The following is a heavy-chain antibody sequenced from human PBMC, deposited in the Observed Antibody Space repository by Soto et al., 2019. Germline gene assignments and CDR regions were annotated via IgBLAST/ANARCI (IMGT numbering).Heavy chain of an antibody. J-gene: IGHJ6*02. CDR3: AKETYYDFWSGYADLGYYYGMDV. CDR1: GFTFSSYA. Sequence: PGGSLRLSCAASGFTFSSYAMSWVRQAPGKGLEWVSAISGSGGSTYYADSVKGRFTISRDNSKNTLYLQMNSLRAEDTAVYYCAKETYYDFWSGYADLGYYYGMDVWGQGTTVTVSS. CDR2: ISGSGGST. D-gene: IGHD3-3*01. V-gene: IGHV3-23*01.